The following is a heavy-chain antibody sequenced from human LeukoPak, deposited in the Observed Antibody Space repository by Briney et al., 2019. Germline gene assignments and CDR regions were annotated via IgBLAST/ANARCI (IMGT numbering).Heavy chain of an antibody. J-gene: IGHJ4*02. CDR2: IYYSGST. D-gene: IGHD6-13*01. V-gene: IGHV4-39*01. Sequence: SETLSLTCTVSGGSISSSSYYWGWIRQPPGKGLEWIGSIYYSGSTYYNPSLKSRVTISVDTSKNQFSLKLSPVTAAGTAVYYCARTGYSSSRGVNEESYWGQGTLVTVSS. CDR3: ARTGYSSSRGVNEESY. CDR1: GGSISSSSYY.